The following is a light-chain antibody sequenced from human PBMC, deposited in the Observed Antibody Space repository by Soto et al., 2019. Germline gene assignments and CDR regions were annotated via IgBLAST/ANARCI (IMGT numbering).Light chain of an antibody. CDR1: SSNIGAGYD. J-gene: IGLJ2*01. V-gene: IGLV1-40*01. Sequence: QSVLTQPPSVSGAPGQRVTISCTGSSSNIGAGYDVHWYQQLPGTAPKLLIYGNINRTSGVPDRFSGSKSGTSASLAITGLQAEDEADYYCQSYDSSLSGVFGGGTKRTVL. CDR2: GNI. CDR3: QSYDSSLSGV.